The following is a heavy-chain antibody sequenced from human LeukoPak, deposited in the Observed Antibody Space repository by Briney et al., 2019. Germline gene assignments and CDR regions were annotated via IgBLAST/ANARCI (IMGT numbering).Heavy chain of an antibody. V-gene: IGHV4-39*01. CDR1: GGSISSSSYY. D-gene: IGHD3-3*01. CDR2: IYYSGST. CDR3: ATYDFWTTYLFDY. J-gene: IGHJ4*02. Sequence: SETLSLTCTVSGGSISSSSYYWGWIRQPPGKGLEWIGSIYYSGSTYYNPSLKSRVTISVDTSKNQFSLKLSSVTAADTAVYYCATYDFWTTYLFDYWGQGTLVTVSS.